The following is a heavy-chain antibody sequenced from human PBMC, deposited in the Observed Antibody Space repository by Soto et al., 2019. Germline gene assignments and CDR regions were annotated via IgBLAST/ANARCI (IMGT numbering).Heavy chain of an antibody. V-gene: IGHV3-33*01. CDR3: ARGPDIVATIGNFDY. CDR2: IWYDGSNK. CDR1: GFTFSSYG. J-gene: IGHJ4*02. Sequence: QVQLVESGGGVVQPGRSLRLSCAASGFTFSSYGMHWVRQAPGKGLEWVAVIWYDGSNKYYADSVKGRFTISRDNSKNPLYLQMNSLRAEDTAVYYCARGPDIVATIGNFDYWGQGTLVTVSS. D-gene: IGHD5-12*01.